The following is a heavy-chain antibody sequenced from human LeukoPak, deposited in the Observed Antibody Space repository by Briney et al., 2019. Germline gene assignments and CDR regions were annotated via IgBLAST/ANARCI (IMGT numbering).Heavy chain of an antibody. Sequence: GSLRLSCAASGFTFSSYSMNWVRQAPGKGLEWVSSISSSSSYIYYADSVKGRFTISRDNAKNSLYLQMNSLRAEDTAVYYCARVQGLSGWDRIDYWGQGTLVTVSS. D-gene: IGHD6-19*01. CDR1: GFTFSSYS. CDR2: ISSSSSYI. J-gene: IGHJ4*02. V-gene: IGHV3-21*01. CDR3: ARVQGLSGWDRIDY.